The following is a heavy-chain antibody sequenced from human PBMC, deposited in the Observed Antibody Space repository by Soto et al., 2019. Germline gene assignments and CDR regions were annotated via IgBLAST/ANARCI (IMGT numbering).Heavy chain of an antibody. CDR1: SGSISSSNW. CDR3: ARDRYYGSGSYRSPKGYYYMDV. V-gene: IGHV4-4*02. Sequence: PSETLSLTCAVSSGSISSSNWWSWVRQPPGKGLEWIGEIYHSGSTNYNPSLKSRVTISVDKSKNQFSLKLSSVTAADTAVYYCARDRYYGSGSYRSPKGYYYMDVWGKGTTVTVSS. D-gene: IGHD3-10*01. CDR2: IYHSGST. J-gene: IGHJ6*03.